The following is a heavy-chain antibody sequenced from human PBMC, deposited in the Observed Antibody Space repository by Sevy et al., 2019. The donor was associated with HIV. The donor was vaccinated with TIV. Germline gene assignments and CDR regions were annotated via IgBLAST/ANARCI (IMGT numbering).Heavy chain of an antibody. CDR3: ARDDSSGYYLDYFDP. CDR2: ISSHGSTL. Sequence: GGSLRLSCAASGFTFSRYSMNWVRQAPGKGLEWVSYISSHGSTLYYADSVKGRFTISRDNAEKSLYLQMNSLRDEDTAVYYCARDDSSGYYLDYFDPWGQGTLVTVSS. V-gene: IGHV3-48*02. CDR1: GFTFSRYS. J-gene: IGHJ5*02. D-gene: IGHD3-22*01.